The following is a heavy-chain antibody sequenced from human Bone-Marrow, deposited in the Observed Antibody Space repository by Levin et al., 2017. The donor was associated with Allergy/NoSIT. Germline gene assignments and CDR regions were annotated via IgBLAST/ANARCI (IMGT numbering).Heavy chain of an antibody. CDR2: IYAGGGT. Sequence: LSLTCAASGFSVSSTYMSWVRPAPEKGLEWVSVIYAGGGTYYADSVKGRFTISRDNSKNTVYLQMNSLRAEDTAVYYCARDSGSRHENWGQGTLVTVSS. CDR1: GFSVSSTY. V-gene: IGHV3-53*01. CDR3: ARDSGSRHEN. J-gene: IGHJ4*02. D-gene: IGHD6-13*01.